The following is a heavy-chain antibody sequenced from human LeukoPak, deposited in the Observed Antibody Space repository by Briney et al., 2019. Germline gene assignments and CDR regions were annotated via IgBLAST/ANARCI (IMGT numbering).Heavy chain of an antibody. J-gene: IGHJ4*02. CDR1: GYTFTSYY. CDR2: INPSGGST. Sequence: GASVKVSCKASGYTFTSYYMHWVRQAPGQGLEWMGIINPSGGSTSYAQKFQGRVTMTTDTSTSTAYMELRSLRSDDTAVYYCARDGDGYLDYWGQGTLVTVSS. CDR3: ARDGDGYLDY. V-gene: IGHV1-46*01. D-gene: IGHD5-24*01.